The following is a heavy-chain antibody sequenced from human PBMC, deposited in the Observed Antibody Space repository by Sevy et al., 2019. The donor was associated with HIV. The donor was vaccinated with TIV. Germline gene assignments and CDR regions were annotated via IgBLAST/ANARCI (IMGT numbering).Heavy chain of an antibody. D-gene: IGHD1-26*01. CDR3: ARQTSGSYAEEYDAFDI. J-gene: IGHJ3*02. V-gene: IGHV4-59*08. CDR2: IYYSGST. CDR1: GGSISSYY. Sequence: SETLSLTCTVSGGSISSYYWSWIRQPPGKGLEWIGYIYYSGSTNYNPSLKSRVTISVDTSKNQFSLKLSSVTAADTAVYYCARQTSGSYAEEYDAFDIWGQGTMDTVSS.